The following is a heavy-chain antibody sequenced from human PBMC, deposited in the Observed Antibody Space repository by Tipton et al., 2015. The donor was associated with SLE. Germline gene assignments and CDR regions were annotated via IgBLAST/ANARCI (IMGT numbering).Heavy chain of an antibody. V-gene: IGHV4-59*01. CDR3: ARSVVTYYYPGMEV. D-gene: IGHD4-23*01. J-gene: IGHJ6*02. Sequence: LRLSCTISGGSISGDRWTWIRQPPGKGLEWIGYIYYTGATNYNPSLRSRVTISLDRFKNQFSLKLDSVTADDTAVYYCARSVVTYYYPGMEVWGQGTMVTVS. CDR2: IYYTGAT. CDR1: GGSISGDR.